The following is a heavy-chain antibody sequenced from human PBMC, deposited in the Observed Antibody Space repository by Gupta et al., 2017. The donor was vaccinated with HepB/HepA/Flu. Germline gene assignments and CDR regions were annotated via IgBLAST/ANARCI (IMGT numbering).Heavy chain of an antibody. CDR2: ISGSSIST. CDR1: SHA. V-gene: IGHV3-23*01. J-gene: IGHJ6*04. CDR3: ARGDGYTLVQNPAVPT. D-gene: IGHD2-2*02. Sequence: SHAMSWVRQAPGKGLEWVSGISGSSISTYYADSVKGRFTISRDNSKNTLYLQMNSLRAEYTAIYYCARGDGYTLVQNPAVPTWGKGTTVTVSS.